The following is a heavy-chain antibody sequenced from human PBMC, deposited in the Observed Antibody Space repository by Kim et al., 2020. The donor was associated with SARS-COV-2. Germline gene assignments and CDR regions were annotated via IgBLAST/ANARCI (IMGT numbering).Heavy chain of an antibody. CDR2: ISGDGGST. V-gene: IGHV3-43*02. J-gene: IGHJ4*02. Sequence: GGSLRLSCAASGFTFDDYAMHWVRQAPGKGLEWVSLISGDGGSTYYAHSVKGRFTISRDNSKNSLYLQMNSLRTEDTALYYCAKDMTVNVVGATGDFDYWGQGTLVTVSS. CDR1: GFTFDDYA. CDR3: AKDMTVNVVGATGDFDY. D-gene: IGHD1-26*01.